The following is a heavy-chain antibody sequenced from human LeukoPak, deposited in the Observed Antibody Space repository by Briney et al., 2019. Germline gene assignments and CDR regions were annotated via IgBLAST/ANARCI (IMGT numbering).Heavy chain of an antibody. CDR1: GFIFSSYN. V-gene: IGHV3-21*01. CDR3: ARACSSSVYYFDY. Sequence: GGSLRLSCAASGFIFSSYNMNWVRQAPGKGLEWVSSISSSSHYIYYADSVRGRFTISRDNAKNSLYLQMNSLRAEDTAVYYCARACSSSVYYFDYWGQGTLVTVSS. CDR2: ISSSSHYI. D-gene: IGHD6-13*01. J-gene: IGHJ4*02.